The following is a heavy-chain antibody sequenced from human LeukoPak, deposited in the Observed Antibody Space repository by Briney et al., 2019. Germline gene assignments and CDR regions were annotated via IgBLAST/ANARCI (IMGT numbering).Heavy chain of an antibody. Sequence: PGGSLRLSCAASGFTVSSSYVSWVRQAPGKGLEWVSVIYSGGITYYADSVKGRFTFSRDNSKNTLYLQMNSLRVDDTAVYYCARNGPGRYSSSWHGGAFDIWGQGTTVTVSS. J-gene: IGHJ3*02. CDR3: ARNGPGRYSSSWHGGAFDI. CDR1: GFTVSSSY. V-gene: IGHV3-53*01. CDR2: IYSGGIT. D-gene: IGHD6-13*01.